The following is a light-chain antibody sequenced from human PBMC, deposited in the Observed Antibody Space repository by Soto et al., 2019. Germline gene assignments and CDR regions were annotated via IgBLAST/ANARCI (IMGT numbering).Light chain of an antibody. V-gene: IGKV1-5*01. Sequence: DIQMTQSTYTLSASVGDRVTITCRASQSISRWLAWYQQKPGKAPQALIYDASSLKSGVPSRFSGNGSGTEFTLTISSLQPDDFATYYCQQYITYSTFGQGALLENK. CDR2: DAS. J-gene: IGKJ5*01. CDR1: QSISRW. CDR3: QQYITYST.